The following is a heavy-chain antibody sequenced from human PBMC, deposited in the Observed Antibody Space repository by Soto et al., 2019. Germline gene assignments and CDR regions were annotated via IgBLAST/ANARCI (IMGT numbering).Heavy chain of an antibody. CDR1: GGSISSYY. Sequence: PSETLSLTCTVSGGSISSYYWSWIRQPPGKGLEWIGYIYYSGSTNYNPSLKSRVTISVDTSKNQFSLKLSSVTAADTAVYYCARVVTTVTTTRFIKNYYFDYWGQGTLVTVSS. D-gene: IGHD4-17*01. CDR2: IYYSGST. J-gene: IGHJ4*02. CDR3: ARVVTTVTTTRFIKNYYFDY. V-gene: IGHV4-59*08.